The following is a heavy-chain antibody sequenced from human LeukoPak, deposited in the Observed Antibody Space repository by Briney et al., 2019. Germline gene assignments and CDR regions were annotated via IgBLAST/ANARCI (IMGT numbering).Heavy chain of an antibody. CDR1: GYTFTGYY. V-gene: IGHV1-2*02. J-gene: IGHJ5*02. Sequence: GASVKVSCKASGYTFTGYYMHWVRQAPGQGLEWMGWINPNSGGTNYAQKFQGRVTMTRDTSISTAYMELSRLRSDDTAVYYCARDLGIVVTNWFDPWGQGTLVTVSS. D-gene: IGHD2-15*01. CDR3: ARDLGIVVTNWFDP. CDR2: INPNSGGT.